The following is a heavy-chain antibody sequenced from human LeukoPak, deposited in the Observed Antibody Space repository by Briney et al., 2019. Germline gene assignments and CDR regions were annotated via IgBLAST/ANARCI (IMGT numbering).Heavy chain of an antibody. CDR2: TNHSGST. J-gene: IGHJ4*02. Sequence: SETLSLTCAVYGGSFSGYHWSWIRQPPGKGLEWIGETNHSGSTNYNPSLKSRVTISVDTSKNQFSLKLSSVTAADTAVYYCARAGPYYDFWSGYYKEWNYFDYWGQGTLVTVSS. V-gene: IGHV4-34*01. CDR1: GGSFSGYH. D-gene: IGHD3-3*01. CDR3: ARAGPYYDFWSGYYKEWNYFDY.